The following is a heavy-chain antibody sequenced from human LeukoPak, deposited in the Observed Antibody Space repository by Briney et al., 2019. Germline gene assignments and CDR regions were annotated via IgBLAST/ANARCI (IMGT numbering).Heavy chain of an antibody. V-gene: IGHV3-43*01. CDR3: AKEHNTGWPNLDY. D-gene: IGHD6-19*01. Sequence: PGGSLRLSCATSEFRFDEYNIHWVRQPPGRGLEWVSVIDRDSGGTHYADSVRGRFTISRDNIKKSLNLQMNSLTTEDTAFYYCAKEHNTGWPNLDYWGQGTLVTVSS. J-gene: IGHJ4*02. CDR1: EFRFDEYN. CDR2: IDRDSGGT.